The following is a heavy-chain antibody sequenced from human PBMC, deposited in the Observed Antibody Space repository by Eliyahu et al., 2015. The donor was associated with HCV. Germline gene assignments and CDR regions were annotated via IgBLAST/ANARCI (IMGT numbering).Heavy chain of an antibody. D-gene: IGHD3-3*01. V-gene: IGHV3-21*01. Sequence: ESGGGLVKPGGSLRLSCAASGFTFSSYSMNWVRQAPGKGLEWVSSISSSSSYIYYADSVKGRFTISRDNAKNSLYLQMNSLRAEDTAVYYCARDPSIRFLEWYPDRSNWFDPWGQGTLVTVSS. CDR3: ARDPSIRFLEWYPDRSNWFDP. CDR2: ISSSSSYI. CDR1: GFTFSSYS. J-gene: IGHJ5*02.